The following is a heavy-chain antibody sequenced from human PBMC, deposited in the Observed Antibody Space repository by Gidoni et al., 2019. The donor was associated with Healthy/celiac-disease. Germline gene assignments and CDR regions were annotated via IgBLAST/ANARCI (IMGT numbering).Heavy chain of an antibody. J-gene: IGHJ1*01. CDR2: IKSKTDGGTT. CDR3: TTDPPPYYYDSSGPAIGYFQH. Sequence: EVQLVESGGGLVKPGGSLRLSCAASGFTFSNAWMSWVRQAPGKGLEWVGRIKSKTDGGTTDYAAPVKGRFTISRDDSKNTLYLQMNSLKTEDTAVYYCTTDPPPYYYDSSGPAIGYFQHWGQGTLVTVSS. V-gene: IGHV3-15*01. CDR1: GFTFSNAW. D-gene: IGHD3-22*01.